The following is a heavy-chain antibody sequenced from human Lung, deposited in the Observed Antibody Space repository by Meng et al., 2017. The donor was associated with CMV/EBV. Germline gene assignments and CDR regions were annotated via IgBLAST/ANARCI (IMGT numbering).Heavy chain of an antibody. CDR1: GGSISSGGYY. Sequence: LXCTVSGGSISSGGYYWSWIRQHPGKGLEWIGYIYYSGSTYYNPSLKSRVTISVDTSKNQFSLKLSSVTTADTAVYYCARDRNRYYFDYWGQGTLVT. D-gene: IGHD2/OR15-2a*01. V-gene: IGHV4-31*03. J-gene: IGHJ4*02. CDR3: ARDRNRYYFDY. CDR2: IYYSGST.